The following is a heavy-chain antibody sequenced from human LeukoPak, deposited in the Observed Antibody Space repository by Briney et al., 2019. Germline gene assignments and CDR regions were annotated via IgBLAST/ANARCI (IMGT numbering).Heavy chain of an antibody. CDR2: IIPILGIA. V-gene: IGHV1-69*04. CDR1: GGTFSSYA. CDR3: ASGSSSWKIYFDY. Sequence: ASVKVSCKASGGTFSSYAISWVRQAPGQGLEWMGRIIPILGIANFAQKFQGRVTITADESTSTAYMELSSLRSEDTAMYYCASGSSSWKIYFDYWGQGTLVTVSS. D-gene: IGHD6-13*01. J-gene: IGHJ4*02.